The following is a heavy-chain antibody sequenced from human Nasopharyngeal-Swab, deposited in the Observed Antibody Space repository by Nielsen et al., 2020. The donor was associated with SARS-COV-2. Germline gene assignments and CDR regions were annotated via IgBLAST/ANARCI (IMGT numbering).Heavy chain of an antibody. CDR2: VKSKSKNYVT. J-gene: IGHJ4*02. D-gene: IGHD1-14*01. CDR3: SASVATRSDY. CDR1: GFTFSGSS. Sequence: GESLKISCAASGFTFSGSSLHWVRQAPGKGLEWVGHVKSKSKNYVTTYSGSMKGRFTIPRDDSKNTAYLQMDSLQAEDTAIYYCSASVATRSDYWGQGTLVTVSS. V-gene: IGHV3-73*01.